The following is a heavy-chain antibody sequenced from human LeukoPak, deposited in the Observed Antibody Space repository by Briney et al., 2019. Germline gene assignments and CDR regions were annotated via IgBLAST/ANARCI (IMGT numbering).Heavy chain of an antibody. Sequence: SETLSLTCTVSGGSISSGGYSWSWIRQHPGKGLEWIGYIYYSGSTYYNPSLKSRVTISVDTSKNQFSLKLSSVTAADTAVYYFVNYYDSNGYYYFDYWGQGTLVTVSS. CDR2: IYYSGST. V-gene: IGHV4-31*03. D-gene: IGHD3-22*01. CDR3: VNYYDSNGYYYFDY. J-gene: IGHJ4*02. CDR1: GGSISSGGYS.